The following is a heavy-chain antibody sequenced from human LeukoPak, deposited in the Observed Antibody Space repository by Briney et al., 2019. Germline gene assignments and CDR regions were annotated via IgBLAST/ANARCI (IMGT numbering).Heavy chain of an antibody. CDR3: PSNKVFVNYFDS. D-gene: IGHD2/OR15-2a*01. J-gene: IGHJ4*02. CDR1: GGSISSSSYY. V-gene: IGHV4-39*01. CDR2: IYYSGST. Sequence: TSETLSLTCTVSGGSISSSSYYWGWIRQPPGKGLEWIGSIYYSGSTYYNPSLKSRVTISVDTSKNQFSLKLSSVTAADTAVYSGPSNKVFVNYFDSWGQGTLATFSS.